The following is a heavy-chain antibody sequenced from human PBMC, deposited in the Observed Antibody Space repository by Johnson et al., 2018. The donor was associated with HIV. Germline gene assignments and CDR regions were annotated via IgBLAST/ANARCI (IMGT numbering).Heavy chain of an antibody. CDR2: IWYDGSNK. D-gene: IGHD5-18*01. V-gene: IGHV3-33*01. CDR3: ARELQLWFSAFDI. J-gene: IGHJ3*02. CDR1: GFTFSSYG. Sequence: HVPLVESGGGVVQPGRSLRPSCAASGFTFSSYGMHWVRQAPGKGLEWVAVIWYDGSNKFYANSVKGKFTISRDNSKNTLYLQMGSLRAEDMAVYYCARELQLWFSAFDIWGQGTMVTVSS.